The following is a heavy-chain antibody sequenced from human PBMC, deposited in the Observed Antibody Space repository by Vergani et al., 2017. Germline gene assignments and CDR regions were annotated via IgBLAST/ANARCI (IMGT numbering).Heavy chain of an antibody. Sequence: QVQLVQSGAEVKKPGSSVKVSCKASGGTFSSYAISWVRQAPGQGLEWMGRIIPIFGTANYAQKFQGRVTITADESTSTAYMELSSLRSEDTAVYYCAWNYYGSGSYYGEGYYFDYWGQGTLVTVSS. J-gene: IGHJ4*02. CDR3: AWNYYGSGSYYGEGYYFDY. CDR1: GGTFSSYA. CDR2: IIPIFGTA. D-gene: IGHD3-10*01. V-gene: IGHV1-69*13.